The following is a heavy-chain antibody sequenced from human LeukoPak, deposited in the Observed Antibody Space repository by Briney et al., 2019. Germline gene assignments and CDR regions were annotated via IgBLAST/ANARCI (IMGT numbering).Heavy chain of an antibody. J-gene: IGHJ6*03. V-gene: IGHV3-48*04. D-gene: IGHD2-2*01. Sequence: GGSLRLSCAASGFTFSSYSMNWVRQAPGKGLEWVSYISSSSSTIYYADSVKGRFTISRDNAKNSLYLQMNSLRAEDTAVYYCARIPAASYYYMDVWGKGTTVTVSS. CDR3: ARIPAASYYYMDV. CDR2: ISSSSSTI. CDR1: GFTFSSYS.